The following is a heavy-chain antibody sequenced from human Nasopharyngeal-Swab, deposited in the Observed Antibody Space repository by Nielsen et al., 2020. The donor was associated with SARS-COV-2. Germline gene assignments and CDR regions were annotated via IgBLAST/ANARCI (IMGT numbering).Heavy chain of an antibody. CDR3: ATSDIAAAADY. Sequence: GGSLRLSCAASGFTFDDYAMHWVRQAPGKGLEWVSGISWNSGSIGYADSVKGRFTISRDNAKNSLYLQMNSLRAEDTAVYYCATSDIAAAADYWGQGTLVTVSS. J-gene: IGHJ4*02. D-gene: IGHD6-13*01. CDR1: GFTFDDYA. V-gene: IGHV3-9*01. CDR2: ISWNSGSI.